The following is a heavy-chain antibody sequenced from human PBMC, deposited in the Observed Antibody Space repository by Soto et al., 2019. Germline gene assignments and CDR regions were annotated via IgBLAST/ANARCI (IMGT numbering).Heavy chain of an antibody. CDR2: VYYRGRS. Sequence: SETLSLTCTVSGGSVTNSSYYWGWIRQSPGKGLEWIGSVYYRGRSYSKSSVKSRVTISVDTPKNRFSLSLNSVTASDTAVYFCVSQRTTVPTQAYFDYWGPGALVTVSS. CDR3: VSQRTTVPTQAYFDY. V-gene: IGHV4-39*01. J-gene: IGHJ4*02. D-gene: IGHD4-17*01. CDR1: GGSVTNSSYY.